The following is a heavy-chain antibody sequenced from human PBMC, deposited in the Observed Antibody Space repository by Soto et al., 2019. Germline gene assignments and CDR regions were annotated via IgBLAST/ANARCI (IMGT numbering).Heavy chain of an antibody. J-gene: IGHJ5*02. Sequence: SETLSLTCAVSGYSISSGYYWGWIRQPPGKGLEWIGSIYHSGSTYYNPSLKSRVTISVDTSKNQFSLKLSSVTAADTAVYYCARGNVHTATNWFDPWGQGTLVTSPQ. D-gene: IGHD5-18*01. CDR1: GYSISSGYY. CDR3: ARGNVHTATNWFDP. V-gene: IGHV4-38-2*01. CDR2: IYHSGST.